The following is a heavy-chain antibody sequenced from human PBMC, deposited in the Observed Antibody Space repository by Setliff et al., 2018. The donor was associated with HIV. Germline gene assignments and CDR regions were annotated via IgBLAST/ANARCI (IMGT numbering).Heavy chain of an antibody. CDR1: GGSFSGYY. Sequence: SETLSLTCAVYGGSFSGYYWSWIRQPPGKGLEWIGEINHCGSTNYNMSLWSRVTISLDASRNQFSLELISVTAADTAVYYCTRGGSMTTLTTWGQGTLVTVSS. V-gene: IGHV4-34*01. D-gene: IGHD4-4*01. CDR2: INHCGST. J-gene: IGHJ4*02. CDR3: TRGGSMTTLTT.